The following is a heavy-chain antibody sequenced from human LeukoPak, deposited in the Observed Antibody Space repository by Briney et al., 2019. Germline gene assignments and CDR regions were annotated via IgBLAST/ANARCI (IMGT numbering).Heavy chain of an antibody. CDR3: ARDGIFSGSYLED. Sequence: ASVKVSCKASGGTFSSYAISWVRQAPGQGLEWMGGIIPIFGTANYAQKLQGRVTMTTDTSTSTAYMELRSLRSDDTAVYYCARDGIFSGSYLEDWGQGTLVTVSS. V-gene: IGHV1-69*05. CDR1: GGTFSSYA. D-gene: IGHD1-26*01. J-gene: IGHJ4*02. CDR2: IIPIFGTA.